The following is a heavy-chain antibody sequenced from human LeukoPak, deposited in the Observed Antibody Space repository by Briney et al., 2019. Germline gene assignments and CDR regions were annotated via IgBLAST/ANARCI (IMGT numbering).Heavy chain of an antibody. J-gene: IGHJ4*02. CDR2: IYYSGGT. Sequence: SETLSLTGTVSGGSITSYFWSWIRQPPGKGLEWIGYIYYSGGTDYNPSLKSRVTISVDTSKNQFSLQLSSVTAADTAVYYCARHERNGGYYDYWGQGTLVTVSS. V-gene: IGHV4-59*08. CDR1: GGSITSYF. D-gene: IGHD3-22*01. CDR3: ARHERNGGYYDY.